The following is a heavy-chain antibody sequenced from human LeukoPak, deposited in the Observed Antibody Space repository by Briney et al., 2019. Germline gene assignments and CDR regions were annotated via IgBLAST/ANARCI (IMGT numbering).Heavy chain of an antibody. CDR2: IYYIGTA. V-gene: IGHV4-30-4*02. D-gene: IGHD3-22*01. CDR1: GDSISIGDYR. Sequence: SETLSLTCSVSGDSISIGDYRWSWIRQSPGKGLEWIGYIYYIGTAYYNPSLRSRVALSADTSKNQFSLKLSSVTAADTAVYYCARLDSSGYPYYFDYWGQGTLVTVSS. J-gene: IGHJ4*02. CDR3: ARLDSSGYPYYFDY.